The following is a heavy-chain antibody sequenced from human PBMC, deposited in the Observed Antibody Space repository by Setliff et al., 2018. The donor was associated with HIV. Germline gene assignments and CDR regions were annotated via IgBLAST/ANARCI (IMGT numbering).Heavy chain of an antibody. Sequence: SETLSLTCTVSGGSISSSSYYWGWIRQPPGKGLEWIGSIYYSGSTYYNPSLKSRVTIPVDTSKNKFSLKLSSVTAADTAVYFCATMNYDSSGYYSDWGQGTRVTVSS. CDR1: GGSISSSSYY. J-gene: IGHJ4*02. CDR2: IYYSGST. V-gene: IGHV4-39*01. D-gene: IGHD3-22*01. CDR3: ATMNYDSSGYYSD.